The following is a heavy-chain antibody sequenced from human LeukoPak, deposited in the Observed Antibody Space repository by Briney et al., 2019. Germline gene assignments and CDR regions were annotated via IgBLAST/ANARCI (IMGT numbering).Heavy chain of an antibody. CDR1: GFTFISYG. D-gene: IGHD6-6*01. V-gene: IGHV3-33*01. CDR2: IWHDESIK. J-gene: IGHJ4*02. CDR3: ARTDSSSSLGSDY. Sequence: QAGGSLRLSCEASGFTFISYGMHWVRQAPGKGLEWVAVIWHDESIKDYADSVKGRFTISRDNSKNTLYLQMNSLRAEDTAVYYCARTDSSSSLGSDYWGQGTLVTVSS.